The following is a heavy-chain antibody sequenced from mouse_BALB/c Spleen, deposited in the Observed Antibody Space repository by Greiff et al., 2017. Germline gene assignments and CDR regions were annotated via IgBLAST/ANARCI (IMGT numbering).Heavy chain of an antibody. CDR1: GFSLRTSGMG. CDR3: ARGYEGNYWDD. J-gene: IGHJ2*01. V-gene: IGHV8-8*01. Sequence: QVQLKESGPGILQPSQTLSLTCSFSGFSLRTSGMGVGWIRPPSGKGLEWLAHIWWDDVKRYNPALKSRLTISKATSSSQVFLQIASVDTADTATYDGARGYEGNYWDDGGQGTTRTVSS. CDR2: IWWDDVK. D-gene: IGHD3-1*01.